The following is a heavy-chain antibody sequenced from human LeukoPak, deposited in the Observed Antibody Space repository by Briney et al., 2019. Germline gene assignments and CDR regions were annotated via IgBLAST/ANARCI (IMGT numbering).Heavy chain of an antibody. CDR3: ARGGLRYFDWLRRSFDY. D-gene: IGHD3-9*01. CDR2: ISSSGSTI. V-gene: IGHV3-11*01. CDR1: GFTFSDYY. J-gene: IGHJ4*02. Sequence: SGGSLRLSCAASGFTFSDYYMSWIRQAPGKGLEWVSYISSSGSTIYYADSVKGRFTISRDNAKNSLYLQMNSLRAEDTAVYYCARGGLRYFDWLRRSFDYWGQGTLVTVSS.